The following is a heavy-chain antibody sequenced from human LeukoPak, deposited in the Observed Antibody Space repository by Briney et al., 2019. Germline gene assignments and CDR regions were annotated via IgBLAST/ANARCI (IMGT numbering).Heavy chain of an antibody. J-gene: IGHJ4*02. Sequence: ASVKVSCKASGYTFTGYYMHWVRQAPGQGLEWMGWINPNSGGTNYAQKFQGRVTMTRDTSISTAYMELSRLRSDDTAVYYCARPYNNDWNRVDYWGQGTLVTVSS. CDR1: GYTFTGYY. V-gene: IGHV1-2*02. D-gene: IGHD1-1*01. CDR2: INPNSGGT. CDR3: ARPYNNDWNRVDY.